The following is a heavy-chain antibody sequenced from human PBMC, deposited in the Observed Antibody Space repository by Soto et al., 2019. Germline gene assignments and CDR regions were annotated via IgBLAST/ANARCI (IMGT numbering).Heavy chain of an antibody. CDR1: GGTFSSY. Sequence: QVQLVQSGAEVKKPGSSVKVSCKASGGTFSSYISWVRQAPGQGLEWMGRIIPILGIANYAQKFQGRVTITADKSTSTAYMELSSLRSDDTAVYYCARLLYYDSSGYPLDYWGQGTLVTVSS. CDR3: ARLLYYDSSGYPLDY. D-gene: IGHD3-22*01. CDR2: IIPILGIA. J-gene: IGHJ4*02. V-gene: IGHV1-69*02.